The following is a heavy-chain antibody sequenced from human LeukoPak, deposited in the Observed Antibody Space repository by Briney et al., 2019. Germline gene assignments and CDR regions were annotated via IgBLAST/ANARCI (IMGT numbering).Heavy chain of an antibody. V-gene: IGHV3-33*01. CDR1: GFTFSSYG. CDR3: ARDQTTVSTDHDY. J-gene: IGHJ4*02. CDR2: IWYDGSNK. Sequence: PGRSLRLSCAASGFTFSSYGMHWVRQAPGKGLEWVAVIWYDGSNKYYADSVKGRFTISRDNSKNTLYLQMNSLRAEDTAVYYCARDQTTVSTDHDYWGQGTLVTVSS. D-gene: IGHD4-17*01.